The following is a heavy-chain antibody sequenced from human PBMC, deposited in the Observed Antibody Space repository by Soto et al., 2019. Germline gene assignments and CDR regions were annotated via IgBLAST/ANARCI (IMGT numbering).Heavy chain of an antibody. J-gene: IGHJ4*02. CDR1: GGSISSYY. CDR3: AYGDSRGPFDS. Sequence: QVQLQESGPGLVRPSETLSLTCTVSGGSISSYYWSWIRQPPGKGLEWIVYIYNSGSTNYNPSLKSRVTISVDTSKNQFSLKLSSVTAADTAGYYCAYGDSRGPFDSWGQGTLVTVSS. CDR2: IYNSGST. D-gene: IGHD4-17*01. V-gene: IGHV4-59*01.